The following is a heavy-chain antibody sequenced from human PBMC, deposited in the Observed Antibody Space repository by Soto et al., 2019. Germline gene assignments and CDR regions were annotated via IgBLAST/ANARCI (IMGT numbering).Heavy chain of an antibody. J-gene: IGHJ5*02. CDR3: ARGRFLEWLLYNWFDP. CDR1: GGSVSSSSYY. Sequence: PSETLSLTCTVSGGSVSSSSYYWGWIRQPPGKGLEWIGSIYYSGSTYYNPSLKSRVTISVDTSKNQFSLKLSSVTAADTAVYYCARGRFLEWLLYNWFDPWGQGTLVTVSS. D-gene: IGHD3-3*01. V-gene: IGHV4-39*01. CDR2: IYYSGST.